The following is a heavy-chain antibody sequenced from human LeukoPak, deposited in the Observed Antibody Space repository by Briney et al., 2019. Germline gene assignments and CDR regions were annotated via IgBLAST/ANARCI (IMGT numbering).Heavy chain of an antibody. D-gene: IGHD2-2*01. J-gene: IGHJ6*02. Sequence: GGSLRLSCAASGFPFSSYWMAWVRQAPGKGLEWVATITLDGSDSYYVDSVKGRFTVSRDNAKNSLYLQMNSLRAEDTAVYYCARDPIVVVPGAKKYYYYYGMDVWGQGTTVTVSS. CDR2: ITLDGSDS. V-gene: IGHV3-7*01. CDR3: ARDPIVVVPGAKKYYYYYGMDV. CDR1: GFPFSSYW.